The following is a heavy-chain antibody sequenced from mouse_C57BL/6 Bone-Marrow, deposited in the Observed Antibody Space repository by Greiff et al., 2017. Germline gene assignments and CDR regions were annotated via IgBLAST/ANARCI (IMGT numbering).Heavy chain of an antibody. CDR3: ARGITTVVATRDWYFDV. Sequence: QVQLQQPGAELVKPGASVKLSCKASGYTFTSYWMQWVKQRPGQGLEWIGEIDPSDSYTNYNQKFKGKATLTVDTSSSTAYMQLSSLTSEDSAVYYCARGITTVVATRDWYFDVWGTGTTVTVSS. J-gene: IGHJ1*03. D-gene: IGHD1-1*01. V-gene: IGHV1-50*01. CDR2: IDPSDSYT. CDR1: GYTFTSYW.